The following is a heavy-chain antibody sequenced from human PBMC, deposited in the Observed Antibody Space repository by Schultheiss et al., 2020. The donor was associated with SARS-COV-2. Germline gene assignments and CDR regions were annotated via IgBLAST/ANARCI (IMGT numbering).Heavy chain of an antibody. J-gene: IGHJ6*02. Sequence: SETLSLTCTVSGGSISSGSYYWSWIRQPAGKGLEWIGRIYTSGCTNYNPSLKSRVTISVDTSKNQFSLKLSSVTAADTAVYYCATLVVPDYYGMDVWGQGTTVTVSS. CDR2: IYTSGCT. D-gene: IGHD2-2*01. V-gene: IGHV4-61*02. CDR1: GGSISSGSYY. CDR3: ATLVVPDYYGMDV.